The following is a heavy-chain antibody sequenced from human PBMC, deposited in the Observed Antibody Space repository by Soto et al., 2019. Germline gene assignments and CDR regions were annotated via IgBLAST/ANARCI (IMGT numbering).Heavy chain of an antibody. J-gene: IGHJ4*02. D-gene: IGHD3-3*01. CDR2: IKQDGSEK. CDR3: ARDMGVFWSGYPEGGFDY. CDR1: GFTFTNYL. V-gene: IGHV3-7*01. Sequence: PGGSLRLSCAASGFTFTNYLMSWVRQAPGKGLEWVANIKQDGSEKYYADSAKGRFIISGDNAKTSLYLQMNSLRAEDTAVYYCARDMGVFWSGYPEGGFDYWGQGTPVTVSS.